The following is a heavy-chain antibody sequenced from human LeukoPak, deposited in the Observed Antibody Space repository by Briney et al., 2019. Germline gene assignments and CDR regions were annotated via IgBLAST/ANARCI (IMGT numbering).Heavy chain of an antibody. V-gene: IGHV3-23*01. Sequence: GGSRRLACAASGFTFSDYAMSWFRQAPGEVLEWLAVISGGRSGSTYYADSVTGRFTVSRDNSKNTVDRQMNNLRVHATSSYYCAKDHANTPVVTNWGQGILVSVSS. CDR2: ISGGRSGST. CDR1: GFTFSDYA. CDR3: AKDHANTPVVTN. J-gene: IGHJ4*02. D-gene: IGHD2-21*02.